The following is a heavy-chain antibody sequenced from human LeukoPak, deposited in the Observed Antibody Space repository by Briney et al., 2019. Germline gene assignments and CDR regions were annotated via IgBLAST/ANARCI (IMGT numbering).Heavy chain of an antibody. V-gene: IGHV6-1*01. CDR2: TYYRSTWYN. CDR3: ARRLTQYDCFDP. CDR1: GDSVSSNSVT. Sequence: SQTLSLTCANAGDSVSSNSVTWNWIRQSPSRGLEWLGRTYYRSTWYNDYAVSVRGRITVNPDTSKNQFSLHLNSVTPEDTAVYYCARRLTQYDCFDPWGQGILVTVSS. D-gene: IGHD2-2*01. J-gene: IGHJ5*02.